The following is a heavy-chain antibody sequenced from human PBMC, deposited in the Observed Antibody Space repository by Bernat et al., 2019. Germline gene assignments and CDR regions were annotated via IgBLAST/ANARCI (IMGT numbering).Heavy chain of an antibody. D-gene: IGHD3-10*01. CDR3: ARVAYGSGSYFDY. CDR1: GGSISSYY. V-gene: IGHV4-59*01. Sequence: QVQLQESGPGLVKPSQTLSLTCTVSGGSISSYYWSWIRQPPGKGLEWIGYIYYSGSTNYNPSLKSRVTISVDTSKNQFSPKLSSVTAADTAVYYCARVAYGSGSYFDYWGQGTLVTVSS. J-gene: IGHJ4*02. CDR2: IYYSGST.